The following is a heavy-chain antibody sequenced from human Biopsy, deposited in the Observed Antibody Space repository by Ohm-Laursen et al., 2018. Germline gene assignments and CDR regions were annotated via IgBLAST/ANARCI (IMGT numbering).Heavy chain of an antibody. CDR3: ATKLTGYFHH. J-gene: IGHJ1*01. CDR2: ITPIFGTA. Sequence: GSSVKVSCKASGGTFTNYAISWVRQAPGQGLEWMGGITPIFGTANYAQKFQGRVTITADESTSTAYMELSSLRSDDTAVYYCATKLTGYFHHWGQGTLVIVSS. CDR1: GGTFTNYA. D-gene: IGHD3-9*01. V-gene: IGHV1-69*01.